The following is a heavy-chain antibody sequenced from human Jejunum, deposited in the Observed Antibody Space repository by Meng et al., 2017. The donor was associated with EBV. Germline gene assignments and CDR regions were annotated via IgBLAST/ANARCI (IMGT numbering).Heavy chain of an antibody. D-gene: IGHD2-8*02. Sequence: QLRLQESGPGLVKPSETLSLTCNVSGASMNDRNYFCAWIRQPPGKGLEWIGNTYSSANTYYNPSLKSRVTISVDTSKNQFSLKLISVTAADTAVYFCARHDCPGAVCLGPFDSWGQGILVTVSS. CDR1: GASMNDRNYF. CDR2: TYSSANT. V-gene: IGHV4-39*01. J-gene: IGHJ4*02. CDR3: ARHDCPGAVCLGPFDS.